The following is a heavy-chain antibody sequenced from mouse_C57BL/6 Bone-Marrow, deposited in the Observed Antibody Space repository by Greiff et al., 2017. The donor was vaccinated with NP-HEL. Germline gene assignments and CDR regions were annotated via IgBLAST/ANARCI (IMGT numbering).Heavy chain of an antibody. J-gene: IGHJ4*01. Sequence: EVQLQQSGPELVKPGASVKISCKASGYTFTDYYMNWVKQSHGKSLEWIGDINPNNGGTSYNQKFKGKATLTVDKSSSTAYMELRSLTSEDSAVYYCAKTTTVVARDAMDYWGQGTSVTVSS. D-gene: IGHD1-1*01. CDR3: AKTTTVVARDAMDY. CDR2: INPNNGGT. V-gene: IGHV1-26*01. CDR1: GYTFTDYY.